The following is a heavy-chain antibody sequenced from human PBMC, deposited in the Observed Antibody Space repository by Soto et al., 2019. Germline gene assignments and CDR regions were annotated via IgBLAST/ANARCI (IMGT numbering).Heavy chain of an antibody. CDR2: ISTYDDKT. V-gene: IGHV1-18*01. CDR1: GYSFRTHG. J-gene: IGHJ5*02. Sequence: QVQLVQSGAEVKTPGASVKVSCRASGYSFRTHGISWVRQAPGQGLEWMGWISTYDDKTNFPQKFQGRITMTTDTATSTAYMALRSLRSDDTAVYFCARDLGYCNSSGCFRNCFDPWGQGTLVTVSS. CDR3: ARDLGYCNSSGCFRNCFDP. D-gene: IGHD2-15*01.